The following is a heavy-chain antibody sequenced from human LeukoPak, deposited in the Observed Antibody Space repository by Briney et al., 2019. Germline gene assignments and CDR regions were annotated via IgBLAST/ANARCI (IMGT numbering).Heavy chain of an antibody. CDR2: INSDGSST. CDR3: ARVSSGSWYGMDV. D-gene: IGHD1-26*01. Sequence: GGSLRLSCAASGFTFSSYWMHWVRQAPGKGLVWVSRINSDGSSTSYADSVKGRFTISRDNAKNTLYLQMNGLRAEDTAVYYCARVSSGSWYGMDVWGQGTTVTVSS. V-gene: IGHV3-74*01. CDR1: GFTFSSYW. J-gene: IGHJ6*02.